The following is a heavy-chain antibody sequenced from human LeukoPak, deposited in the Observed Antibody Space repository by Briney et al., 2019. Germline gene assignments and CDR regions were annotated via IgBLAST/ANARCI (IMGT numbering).Heavy chain of an antibody. J-gene: IGHJ4*02. Sequence: ASVKVSCTASGYTFTGYYMHWVRQAPGQGLEWMGWINPNSGGTNYTQKFQGRVTMTRDTSISTAYMELSRLRSDDTAVYYCARDHSSSWYYFDYWGQGTLVTVSS. CDR2: INPNSGGT. CDR1: GYTFTGYY. V-gene: IGHV1-2*02. D-gene: IGHD6-13*01. CDR3: ARDHSSSWYYFDY.